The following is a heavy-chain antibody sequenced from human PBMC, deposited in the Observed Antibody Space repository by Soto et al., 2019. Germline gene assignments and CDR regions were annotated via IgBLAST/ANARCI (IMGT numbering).Heavy chain of an antibody. CDR2: IIPIFGTA. Sequence: SVKVSCKASGGTFSSYAISWVRQAPGQGLEWMGGIIPIFGTANYAQKFQGRVTITADKSTSTAYMELSSLRSEDTAVYYCARDRTKPLGYCSGGSCRYYYYGMDVWGQGTTVTVSS. CDR3: ARDRTKPLGYCSGGSCRYYYYGMDV. CDR1: GGTFSSYA. D-gene: IGHD2-15*01. V-gene: IGHV1-69*06. J-gene: IGHJ6*02.